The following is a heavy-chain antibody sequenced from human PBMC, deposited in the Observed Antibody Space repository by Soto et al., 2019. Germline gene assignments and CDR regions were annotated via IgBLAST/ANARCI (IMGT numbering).Heavy chain of an antibody. D-gene: IGHD2-2*01. J-gene: IGHJ4*02. V-gene: IGHV3-48*02. CDR1: GFTFSSYG. CDR2: ISSSSSTI. Sequence: GGSLRLSCAASGFTFSSYGMNWVRQAPGKGLEWVSYISSSSSTIYYADSVKGRLTISRDNAKNSLYLQMNSLRDEDTAVYYCAKDRSSTSCYAFDYWGQGTLVTVSS. CDR3: AKDRSSTSCYAFDY.